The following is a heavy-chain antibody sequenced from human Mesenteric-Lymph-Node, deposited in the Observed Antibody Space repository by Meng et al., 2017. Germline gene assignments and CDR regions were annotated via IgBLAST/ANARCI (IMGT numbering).Heavy chain of an antibody. CDR3: VRSSGWVKTGFDP. Sequence: QRRLQEAGPVLLKPSEALFLTCRVSGGSISPSGYYWGWIRQPPGKGLEWIGSIGHSGFTYYTPSLKSRVTVSIDTSRNQFSLWLTSVTAADTAVYYCVRSSGWVKTGFDPWGQGTLVTVSS. D-gene: IGHD6-19*01. CDR1: GGSISPSGYY. CDR2: IGHSGFT. J-gene: IGHJ5*02. V-gene: IGHV4-39*01.